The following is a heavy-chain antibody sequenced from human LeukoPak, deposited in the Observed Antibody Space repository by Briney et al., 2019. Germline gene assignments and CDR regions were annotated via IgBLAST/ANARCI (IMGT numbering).Heavy chain of an antibody. J-gene: IGHJ4*02. CDR3: ARDHNYAFDN. Sequence: GGSLRLSCAASGFPFIDYSMNWVRQAPGKGLEWISYIGISSGNTKYADSVKGRFTISRDYAKNSLYLQMNSLRVEDTAVYFCARDHNYAFDNWGQGTLVTVSS. V-gene: IGHV3-11*06. CDR2: IGISSGNT. D-gene: IGHD1-1*01. CDR1: GFPFIDYS.